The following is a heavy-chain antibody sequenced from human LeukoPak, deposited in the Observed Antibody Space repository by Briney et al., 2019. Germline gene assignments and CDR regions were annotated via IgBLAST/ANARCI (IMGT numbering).Heavy chain of an antibody. CDR1: GFTFSSYA. D-gene: IGHD3-9*01. CDR2: ISGSGGST. Sequence: GGSLRLSCAASGFTFSSYAMSWVRQAPGKGLEWVSAISGSGGSTYYADSVKGRFTISRDNSKNTLYLQMNSLRAEDTAVYYCAKDLMRYFDWLPPTSFDYWGQGTLVTFSS. J-gene: IGHJ4*02. V-gene: IGHV3-23*01. CDR3: AKDLMRYFDWLPPTSFDY.